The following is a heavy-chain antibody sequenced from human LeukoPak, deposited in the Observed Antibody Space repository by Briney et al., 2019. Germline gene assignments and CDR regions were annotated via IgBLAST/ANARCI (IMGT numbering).Heavy chain of an antibody. CDR3: ARGQSHIDY. J-gene: IGHJ4*02. CDR2: IYHSGST. V-gene: IGHV4-30-2*01. CDR1: GGSISSGGYS. Sequence: SQTLSPTCAVSGGSISSGGYSWSWIRQPPGKGLEWIGYIYHSGSTYYNPSLKSRVTISVDRSKNQFSLKLSSVTAADTAMYYCARGQSHIDYWGQGTLVTVSS.